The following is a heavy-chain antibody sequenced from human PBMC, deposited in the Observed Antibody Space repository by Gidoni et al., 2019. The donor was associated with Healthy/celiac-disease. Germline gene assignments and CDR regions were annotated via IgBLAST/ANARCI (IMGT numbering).Heavy chain of an antibody. CDR3: ARVEVATLGAGFDY. CDR1: GFTFSSYS. CDR2: ISSSSSYI. Sequence: EVQLVESGGGLVKPGGSLRLSCAASGFTFSSYSMNWVRQAPGKGLEWVSSISSSSSYIYYADSVKGRFTISRDNAKNSLYLQMNSLRAEDTAVYYCARVEVATLGAGFDYWGQGTLVTVSS. D-gene: IGHD5-12*01. J-gene: IGHJ4*02. V-gene: IGHV3-21*01.